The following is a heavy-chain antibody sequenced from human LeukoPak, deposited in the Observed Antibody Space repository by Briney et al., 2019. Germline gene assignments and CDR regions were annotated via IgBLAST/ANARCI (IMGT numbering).Heavy chain of an antibody. CDR1: GDSISSGSFY. D-gene: IGHD1-26*01. CDR2: IYTSGST. V-gene: IGHV4-61*02. CDR3: ARDHGAGVPGDYYYYMDV. Sequence: SETLSLTCTVSGDSISSGSFYWSWIRQPAGKGLEWIGRIYTSGSTNYNPSLKSRVTMSVDTSKNQFSLKLSSVTAADTAVYYCARDHGAGVPGDYYYYMDVWGKGTTVTVSS. J-gene: IGHJ6*03.